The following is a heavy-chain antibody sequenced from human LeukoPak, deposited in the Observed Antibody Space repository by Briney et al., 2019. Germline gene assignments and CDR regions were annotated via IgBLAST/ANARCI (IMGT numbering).Heavy chain of an antibody. CDR2: INHSGST. CDR1: GGSFSGYY. D-gene: IGHD3-9*01. J-gene: IGHJ3*01. CDR3: ARKGFVESTGWRGAFDV. V-gene: IGHV4-34*01. Sequence: SETLSLTCAVYGGSFSGYYWSWIRQPPGKGLEWIGEINHSGSTNYNPSLKSRVTISVAVSKNQLSLKLTSVTAADTAVYYCARKGFVESTGWRGAFDVWGQGTMVTVSS.